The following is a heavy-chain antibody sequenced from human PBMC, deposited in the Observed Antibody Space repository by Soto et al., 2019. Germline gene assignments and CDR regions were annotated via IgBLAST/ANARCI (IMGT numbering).Heavy chain of an antibody. CDR2: IYYSGST. D-gene: IGHD2-21*02. V-gene: IGHV4-31*03. CDR3: ARRAVVTPSYFDY. Sequence: SETLSLTCTVSGGSISSGGYYWSWIRQHPGKGPEWIGYIYYSGSTYYNPSLKSRVTISVDTSKNQFSLKLSSVTAADTAVYYCARRAVVTPSYFDYWGQGTLVTVSS. CDR1: GGSISSGGYY. J-gene: IGHJ4*02.